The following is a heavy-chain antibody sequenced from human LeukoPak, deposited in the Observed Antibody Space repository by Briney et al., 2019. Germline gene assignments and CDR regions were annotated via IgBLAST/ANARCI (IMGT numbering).Heavy chain of an antibody. CDR1: GYTFTGYD. J-gene: IGHJ4*02. Sequence: ASVKVSCKASGYTFTGYDIHWVRQATGQGLEWMGWMNPKGGNTGYAQKFQGRVTMTRDTSISTAYMELSSLRSEDTAVYYRASEETGTYPLWGQGTLVTVSS. V-gene: IGHV1-8*01. D-gene: IGHD1-7*01. CDR3: ASEETGTYPL. CDR2: MNPKGGNT.